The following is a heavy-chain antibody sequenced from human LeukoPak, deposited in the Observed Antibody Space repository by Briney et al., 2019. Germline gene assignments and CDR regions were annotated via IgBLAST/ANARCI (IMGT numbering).Heavy chain of an antibody. CDR3: AKDYSGEDDAFDI. J-gene: IGHJ3*02. D-gene: IGHD6-25*01. Sequence: PGGTVSLSYAASGFTFNSQGMSWVRQAPGHGLEGGAARSGSGGSTYYAESVKGRFTLPRDNSNNTLYLQMNKLRAEDTAVYYCAKDYSGEDDAFDIWGQGTMVTVSS. CDR1: GFTFNSQG. CDR2: RSGSGGST. V-gene: IGHV3-23*01.